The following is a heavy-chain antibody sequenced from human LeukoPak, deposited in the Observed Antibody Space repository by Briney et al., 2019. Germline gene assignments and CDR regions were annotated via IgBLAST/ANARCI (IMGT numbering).Heavy chain of an antibody. J-gene: IGHJ1*01. V-gene: IGHV4-34*01. Sequence: PSETLSLTCTVSGGSISSYYWSWIRQPPGKGLEWIGEFNHSGSTNYNPSLKSRVTISVDTSKNQFSLKLSSVTAADTAVYYCARGYSSSWYLEYFQHWGQGTLVTVSS. D-gene: IGHD6-13*01. CDR3: ARGYSSSWYLEYFQH. CDR1: GGSISSYY. CDR2: FNHSGST.